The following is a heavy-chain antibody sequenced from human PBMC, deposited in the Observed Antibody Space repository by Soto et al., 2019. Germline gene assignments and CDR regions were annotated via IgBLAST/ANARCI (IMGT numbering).Heavy chain of an antibody. CDR2: IGGSDGST. D-gene: IGHD3-10*01. V-gene: IGHV3-23*01. J-gene: IGHJ4*02. CDR1: GFTFSSYG. Sequence: VQLLESGGGLVQPGGSLRLSCVASGFTFSSYGMSWVRQTPGKGLEWVSAIGGSDGSTHYADSVKGRFTISRDNSKDTLYLQMNCLRVEDTAVYYCAKGYYFGSGTFIVKDYFEYWGQGALVTVSS. CDR3: AKGYYFGSGTFIVKDYFEY.